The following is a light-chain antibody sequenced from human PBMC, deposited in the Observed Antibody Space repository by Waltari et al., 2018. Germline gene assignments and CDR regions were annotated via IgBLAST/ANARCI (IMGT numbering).Light chain of an antibody. CDR1: SSNTGAGHD. J-gene: IGLJ3*02. CDR2: GNN. CDR3: QSFDIRLSGGVV. Sequence: QSVLTQPPSMSGAPGQRVTISCTGSSSNTGAGHDDTWYQVFPGTAPKLLIYGNNNRPSGVPDRFSGSKSDTSASLAIGGLQAEDEADYYCQSFDIRLSGGVVFGGGTKVTVL. V-gene: IGLV1-40*01.